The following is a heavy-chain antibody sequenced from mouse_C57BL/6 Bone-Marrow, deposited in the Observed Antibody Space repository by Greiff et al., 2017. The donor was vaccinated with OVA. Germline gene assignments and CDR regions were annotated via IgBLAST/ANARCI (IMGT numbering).Heavy chain of an antibody. CDR3: ARDRGGNYDYDRGYWYFDV. CDR2: INPYNGGT. V-gene: IGHV1-19*01. Sequence: EVQLQQSGPVLVKPGASVKMSCKASGYTFTDYYMNWVKQSHGKSLEWIGVINPYNGGTSYNQKFKGKATLTVDKSSSTAYMELNSLTSEDSAVYYCARDRGGNYDYDRGYWYFDVWGTGTTVTVSS. J-gene: IGHJ1*03. CDR1: GYTFTDYY. D-gene: IGHD2-4*01.